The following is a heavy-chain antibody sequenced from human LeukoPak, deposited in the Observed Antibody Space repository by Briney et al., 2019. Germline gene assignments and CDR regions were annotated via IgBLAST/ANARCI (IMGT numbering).Heavy chain of an antibody. V-gene: IGHV3-49*03. D-gene: IGHD3-22*01. CDR3: ARGYVGVVVAGEIDL. CDR1: GFTFGDYA. J-gene: IGHJ3*01. Sequence: GGSLRLSCTASGFTFGDYAMSWFRQAPGKGLEWVGFIRSEAYGGTAEYGASVKDRFTISRDDSKSTACLQMNNLQNEDTAVYWCARGYVGVVVAGEIDLWGQGTTVTVSS. CDR2: IRSEAYGGTA.